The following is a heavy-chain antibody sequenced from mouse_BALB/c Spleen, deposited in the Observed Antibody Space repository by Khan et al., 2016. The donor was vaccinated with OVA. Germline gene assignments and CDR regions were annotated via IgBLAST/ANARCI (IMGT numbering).Heavy chain of an antibody. Sequence: VRLQQSGPDLVKPGASMKISCKTSGYSFTGYTMNWVKQSHGKNLEWIGLIIPNNGGTTYNQKFKGKATLTVDKSSSTAYMALLSLTSEDSAVYYCARGGYGAFAYWGRGTLVTVSA. J-gene: IGHJ3*01. CDR3: ARGGYGAFAY. CDR1: GYSFTGYT. CDR2: IIPNNGGT. V-gene: IGHV1-18*01. D-gene: IGHD1-1*02.